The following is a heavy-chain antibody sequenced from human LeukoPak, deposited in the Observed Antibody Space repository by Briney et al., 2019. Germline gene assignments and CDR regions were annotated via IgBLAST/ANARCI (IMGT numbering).Heavy chain of an antibody. Sequence: SETLSLTCTVSSGSISSSHYYWDRIRQPPGKGLEWIGTIYYSGTTYYNPSLESRATISVDASKNQFYLMLNSVTAADTAVYYCARQISDYYYYYIDVWGKGTTVTVSS. V-gene: IGHV4-39*01. D-gene: IGHD3-3*01. CDR2: IYYSGTT. CDR1: SGSISSSHYY. CDR3: ARQISDYYYYYIDV. J-gene: IGHJ6*03.